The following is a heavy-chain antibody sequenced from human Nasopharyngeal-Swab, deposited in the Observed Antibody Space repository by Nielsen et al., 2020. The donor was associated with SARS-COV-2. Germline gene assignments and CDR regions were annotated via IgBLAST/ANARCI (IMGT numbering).Heavy chain of an antibody. J-gene: IGHJ3*02. V-gene: IGHV3-49*01. Sequence: GGSLRLSCKTSGFTFGDYAMSWFRQAPGKGLEWVGFIRSKTYGGAPECAASVKGRFTISRDGAESIAYLQMNSLETEDTGVYYCARSVGSFYGQGAFDIWGQGTMVTVSS. CDR3: ARSVGSFYGQGAFDI. CDR2: IRSKTYGGAP. D-gene: IGHD1-26*01. CDR1: GFTFGDYA.